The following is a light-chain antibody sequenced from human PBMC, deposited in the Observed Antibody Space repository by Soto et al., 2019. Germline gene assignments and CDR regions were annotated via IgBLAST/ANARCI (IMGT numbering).Light chain of an antibody. V-gene: IGLV2-8*01. CDR1: SSDVGGYNY. J-gene: IGLJ1*01. CDR3: SSYAGSSNV. CDR2: EVN. Sequence: QSVLTQPASVSGSPGQSITISCTGTSSDVGGYNYVSWYQQHPGKAPKLMIYEVNKRPSGVPDRFSSSKSGNTASLTVSGLQAEDEADYYCSSYAGSSNVFGTGTKVTVL.